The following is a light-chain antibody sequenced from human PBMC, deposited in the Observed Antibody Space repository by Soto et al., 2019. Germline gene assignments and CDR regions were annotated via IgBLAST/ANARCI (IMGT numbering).Light chain of an antibody. V-gene: IGLV1-44*01. CDR3: AAWDSSLNGHV. CDR1: SSNIGKNT. CDR2: TDN. Sequence: QSVLIQPPSASGTPGQRVTISCSGSSSNIGKNTVHWFQQLPGAAPQLLTSTDNQRPSGVPDRFSGSKSGASGSLAISGLQSEDEAVYYCAAWDSSLNGHVFRTGTKVTVL. J-gene: IGLJ1*01.